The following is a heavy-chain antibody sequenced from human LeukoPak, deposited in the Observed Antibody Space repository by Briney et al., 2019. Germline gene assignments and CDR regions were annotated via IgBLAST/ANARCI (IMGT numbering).Heavy chain of an antibody. J-gene: IGHJ4*02. CDR1: GYTFTSYG. V-gene: IGHV1-18*01. D-gene: IGHD3-3*01. CDR3: ARDARITIFGVVTASFDY. CDR2: ISAYNGNT. Sequence: ASVEVSCKASGYTFTSYGISWVRQAPGQGLEWMGWISAYNGNTNYAQKLQGRVTMTTDTSTSTAYMELRSLRSDDTAVYYCARDARITIFGVVTASFDYWGQGTLVTVSS.